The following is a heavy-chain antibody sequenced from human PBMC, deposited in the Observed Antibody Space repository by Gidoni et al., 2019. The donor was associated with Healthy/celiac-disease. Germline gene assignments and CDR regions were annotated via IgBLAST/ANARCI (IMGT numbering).Heavy chain of an antibody. CDR1: GFTFSSYW. CDR2: INSDGSST. CDR3: ARESVAGPGYYYYGMDV. Sequence: EVQLVESGGGLVQPGGSLRLSCAASGFTFSSYWMHWVRQAPGKGLVWVSRINSDGSSTSYADSVKGRFTISRDNAKNTLYLQMNSLRAEDTAVYYCARESVAGPGYYYYGMDVWGQGTTVTVSS. D-gene: IGHD6-19*01. V-gene: IGHV3-74*01. J-gene: IGHJ6*02.